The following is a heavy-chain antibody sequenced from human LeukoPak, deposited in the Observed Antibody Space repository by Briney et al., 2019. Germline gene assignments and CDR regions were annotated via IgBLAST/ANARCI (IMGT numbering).Heavy chain of an antibody. CDR3: ASSSKYYDFWSGYSGGMDWFDP. D-gene: IGHD3-3*01. V-gene: IGHV1-8*02. Sequence: ASVKVSCKASGYTFTSYYMHWVRQATGQGLEWMGWMNPNSGNTGYAQKFQGRVTMTRNTSISTAYMELSSLRSEDTAVYYCASSSKYYDFWSGYSGGMDWFDPWGQGTLVTVSS. CDR2: MNPNSGNT. J-gene: IGHJ5*02. CDR1: GYTFTSYY.